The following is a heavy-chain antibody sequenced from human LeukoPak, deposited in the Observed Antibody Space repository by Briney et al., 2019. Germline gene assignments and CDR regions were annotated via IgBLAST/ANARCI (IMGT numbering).Heavy chain of an antibody. D-gene: IGHD3-10*01. CDR1: GYTFTSYY. V-gene: IGHV1-46*01. CDR2: INPSGGST. J-gene: IGHJ5*02. CDR3: ARSDRFGDIRYWLDP. Sequence: ASVKVSCKASGYTFTSYYMHWVRQAPGQGLEWMGIINPSGGSTSYAQKFQGRVTMTRDTSTSTVYMELSSLRSEDTAVYYCARSDRFGDIRYWLDPWGQGTLVTVSS.